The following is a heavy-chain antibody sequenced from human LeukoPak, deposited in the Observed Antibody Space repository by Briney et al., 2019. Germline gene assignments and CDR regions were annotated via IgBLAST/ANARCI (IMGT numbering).Heavy chain of an antibody. J-gene: IGHJ6*02. Sequence: GASVKVSCKASGYTFTSYGISWVRQAPGQGLEWMGWISAYNGNTNYAQKLQGRVTMTTDTSTSTAYMELRSLRSDDTAVYYCARRVSNHMATYYYYGMDVWGQGTTVTASS. CDR2: ISAYNGNT. D-gene: IGHD2/OR15-2a*01. CDR1: GYTFTSYG. V-gene: IGHV1-18*01. CDR3: ARRVSNHMATYYYYGMDV.